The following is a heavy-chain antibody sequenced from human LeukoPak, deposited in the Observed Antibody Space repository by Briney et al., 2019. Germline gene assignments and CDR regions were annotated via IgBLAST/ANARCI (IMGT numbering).Heavy chain of an antibody. CDR3: ARDIVVVPAAPRGWYYYGMDV. V-gene: IGHV4-4*08. J-gene: IGHJ6*02. CDR1: GGSISSYY. CDR2: IYYSGST. Sequence: PSETLSLTCTVSGGSISSYYWSWIRQPPGKGLEWIGYIYYSGSTNYNPSLKSRVTISVDTSKNQFSLKLSSVTAADTAVYYCARDIVVVPAAPRGWYYYGMDVWGQGTTVTVSS. D-gene: IGHD2-2*01.